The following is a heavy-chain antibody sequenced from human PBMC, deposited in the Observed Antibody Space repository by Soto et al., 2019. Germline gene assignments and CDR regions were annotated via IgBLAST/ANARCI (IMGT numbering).Heavy chain of an antibody. V-gene: IGHV1-69*13. CDR1: GGTFSSYA. D-gene: IGHD3-22*01. CDR2: IIPIFGTA. J-gene: IGHJ3*02. Sequence: SVKVSCKASGGTFSSYAISWVRQAPGQGLEWMGGIIPIFGTANYAQKFQGRVTIAADESTSTAYMELSSLRSEDTAVYYCARDLTVTTRAFDIWGQGTMVTVS. CDR3: ARDLTVTTRAFDI.